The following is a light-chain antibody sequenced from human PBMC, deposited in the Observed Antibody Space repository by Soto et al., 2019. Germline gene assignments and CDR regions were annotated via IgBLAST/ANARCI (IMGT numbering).Light chain of an antibody. CDR3: ATWDDSLSGHVV. Sequence: QSVLTQPPSASETPGQRVTISCSGSSSNIGTFTVNWYQHLPGAAPKLLIYNDNQRPSGVPDRFSGSKSGTSASLAISGLQSEDEADYYCATWDDSLSGHVVVGGGTQLTVL. CDR1: SSNIGTFT. J-gene: IGLJ2*01. V-gene: IGLV1-44*01. CDR2: NDN.